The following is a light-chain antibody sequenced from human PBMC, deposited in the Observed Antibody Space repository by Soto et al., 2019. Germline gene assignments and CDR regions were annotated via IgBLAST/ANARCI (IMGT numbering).Light chain of an antibody. CDR2: DAS. Sequence: EIVLTQSPDTLSLSPGERATLSCRASQSVRNNYLARYQQKPGQAPRFLIYDASSRATGIPDRFSGSGSGTDFTLTISRLEPEDFAVYYCQQYGRSPLTFGGGTKVEIK. CDR3: QQYGRSPLT. CDR1: QSVRNNY. J-gene: IGKJ4*01. V-gene: IGKV3-20*01.